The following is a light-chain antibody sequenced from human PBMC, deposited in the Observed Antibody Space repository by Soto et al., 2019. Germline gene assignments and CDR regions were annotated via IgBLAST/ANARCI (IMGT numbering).Light chain of an antibody. CDR3: QQYNNWPAVT. Sequence: EIVMTQSPATLSVSPGERATLSCRASQSVRINLAWYQQKPGQAPSLLIYGASTRATGCPARFSGSGSGTEFTLTINSLQSEDSAMYYCQQYNNWPAVTFGGGTRVDIK. CDR1: QSVRIN. V-gene: IGKV3-15*01. J-gene: IGKJ4*01. CDR2: GAS.